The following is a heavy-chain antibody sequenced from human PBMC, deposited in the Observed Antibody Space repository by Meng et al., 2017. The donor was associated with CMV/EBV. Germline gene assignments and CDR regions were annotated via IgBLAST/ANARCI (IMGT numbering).Heavy chain of an antibody. V-gene: IGHV2-70D*14. CDR1: GFSLSTSGMR. D-gene: IGHD1-1*01. CDR3: ARINELNLDY. J-gene: IGHJ4*02. Sequence: SGPTLVKPTQTLTLTCTFSGFSLSTSGMRVSWIRQPPGKALEWLARIDWDDDKFYSTSLKTRLTISKDTSKNQVVLTMTNMDPVDTVTYYCARINELNLDYWGQGTLVTVSS. CDR2: IDWDDDK.